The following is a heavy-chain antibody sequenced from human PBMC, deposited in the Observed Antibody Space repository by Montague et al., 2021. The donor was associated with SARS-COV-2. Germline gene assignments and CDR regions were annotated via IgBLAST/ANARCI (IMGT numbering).Heavy chain of an antibody. V-gene: IGHV3-20*04. Sequence: SLRLSCAASGFTFDDYGMRWVRQAPGKGLEWVSGINWNGGSTGYADSVKGRFTISRDNAKNSLYLQVNSLRAEDTALYYCARDYDILTGYYNVHYYYYCMDVWGQGTTVTVSS. CDR2: INWNGGST. CDR3: ARDYDILTGYYNVHYYYYCMDV. D-gene: IGHD3-9*01. CDR1: GFTFDDYG. J-gene: IGHJ6*02.